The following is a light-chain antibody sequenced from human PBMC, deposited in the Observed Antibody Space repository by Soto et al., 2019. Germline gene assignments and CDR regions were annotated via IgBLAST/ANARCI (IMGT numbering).Light chain of an antibody. J-gene: IGLJ2*01. Sequence: QLVLTQPPSVSGAPGQRVTISCTGSSSNIGAGYDVHWYQQLPGTAPKLLIYGNSNGPSGVPDRFSGSKSGTSASLAITGLQAEDEADYYCQSYDSSVVFGGGTKLTVL. CDR2: GNS. CDR1: SSNIGAGYD. CDR3: QSYDSSVV. V-gene: IGLV1-40*01.